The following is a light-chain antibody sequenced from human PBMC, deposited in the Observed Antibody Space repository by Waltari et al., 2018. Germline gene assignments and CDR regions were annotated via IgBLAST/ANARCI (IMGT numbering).Light chain of an antibody. Sequence: EIVLTQSPGTLSLFPGERATLSCRASQSVSSNYLAWYQQKPGQAPRLLIHDASSRATGIPDRFSGSGSGTDFTRTISGLEPEDFAVYFCQHYSSAPNTFGQGTRLEIK. V-gene: IGKV3-20*01. CDR2: DAS. CDR3: QHYSSAPNT. J-gene: IGKJ2*01. CDR1: QSVSSNY.